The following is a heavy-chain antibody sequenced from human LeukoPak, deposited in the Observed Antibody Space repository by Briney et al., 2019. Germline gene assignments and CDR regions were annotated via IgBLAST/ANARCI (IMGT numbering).Heavy chain of an antibody. D-gene: IGHD3-3*01. V-gene: IGHV1-69*06. CDR2: IIPIFGTA. CDR1: GGTFSSYA. J-gene: IGHJ5*02. Sequence: SVKVSCKASGGTFSSYAISWVRQAPGQRLEWMGGIIPIFGTANYSQKFQGRVRITADKATSTAYMELRSLTSQDTAVYYCARTQKFSYDFWSGSPMNWFDPWGQGTLVTVSS. CDR3: ARTQKFSYDFWSGSPMNWFDP.